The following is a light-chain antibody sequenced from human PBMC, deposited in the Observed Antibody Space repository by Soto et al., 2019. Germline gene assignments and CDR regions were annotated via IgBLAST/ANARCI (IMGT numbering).Light chain of an antibody. V-gene: IGLV1-51*02. CDR3: GTWDNSLNARV. Sequence: QSVLTQPPSVSAAPGQKVTIYCSGSTSNIGNNYVSWYQQLPGTVPKLLIYANDKRPSGIPDRFSGSKSDTSATLSITGLQTGDEADYYCGTWDNSLNARVFGGGTKLTVL. CDR2: AND. CDR1: TSNIGNNY. J-gene: IGLJ3*02.